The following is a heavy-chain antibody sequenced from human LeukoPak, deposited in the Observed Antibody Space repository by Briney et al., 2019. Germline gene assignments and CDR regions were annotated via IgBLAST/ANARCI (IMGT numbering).Heavy chain of an antibody. CDR3: ARDSRGGLLELPSNWFDP. J-gene: IGHJ5*02. V-gene: IGHV3-33*01. Sequence: GGSLRLSCAASGFTFSSYGMHWVRQAPGKGLEWVAVIWYAGSNKYYADSVKGRFTISRDNSKNTLYLQMNSLRAEDTAVYYCARDSRGGLLELPSNWFDPWGQGTLVTVSS. CDR1: GFTFSSYG. CDR2: IWYAGSNK. D-gene: IGHD1-7*01.